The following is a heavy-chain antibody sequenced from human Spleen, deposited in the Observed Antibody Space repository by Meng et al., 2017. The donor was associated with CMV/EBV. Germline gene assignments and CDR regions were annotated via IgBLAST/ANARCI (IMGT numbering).Heavy chain of an antibody. CDR2: IWYDGSNK. CDR1: GFTFSNYD. V-gene: IGHV3-33*08. Sequence: AASGFTFSNYDMHWVRQAPGKGLEWVAVIWYDGSNKYYADSVKGRFTISRDNSKNTLYLQMNSLRAEDTAVYYCARGRSGLWFGESHPFDYWGQGTLVTVSS. J-gene: IGHJ4*02. CDR3: ARGRSGLWFGESHPFDY. D-gene: IGHD3-10*01.